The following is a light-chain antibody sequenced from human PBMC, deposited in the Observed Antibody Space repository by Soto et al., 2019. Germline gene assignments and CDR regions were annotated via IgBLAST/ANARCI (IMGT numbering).Light chain of an antibody. J-gene: IGKJ2*01. V-gene: IGKV3-15*01. CDR2: GVS. CDR3: QQYNNWPHT. Sequence: EIVVTQSPATLSVSPGERATLSCRASQSVSSKLAWFQQKPGQAPSLLIYGVSTRATGVPVRFSGSGSGTEFTLTINSLQSEDFAVYYCQQYNNWPHTFGQGTKLEIK. CDR1: QSVSSK.